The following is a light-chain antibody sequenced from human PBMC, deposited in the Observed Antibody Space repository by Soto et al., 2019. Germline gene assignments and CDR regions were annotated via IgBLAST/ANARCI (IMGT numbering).Light chain of an antibody. V-gene: IGLV2-8*01. CDR3: TTDAGSNIPVG. CDR2: EVS. CDR1: SSDVGGYNF. Sequence: QSALTQPPSASGSPGQSVTISCTGTSSDVGGYNFVSWYQQHPGKAPKLMIYEVSKRPSGVPDRFSGSKSGNTASLTVSGLQADDEADYYCTTDAGSNIPVGFGGGTKVTVL. J-gene: IGLJ2*01.